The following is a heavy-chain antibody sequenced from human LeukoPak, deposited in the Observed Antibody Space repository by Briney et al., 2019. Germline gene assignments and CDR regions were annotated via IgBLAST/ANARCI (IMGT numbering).Heavy chain of an antibody. Sequence: PSETLSLTCTVSGGSISSYYWSWIRQPPGKGLEWIGYIYYSGSTNYNPSLKSRVTISVDTSKNQFSLKLSSVTAADTAVYYCARQGTYYDILTGCSYFDYWGQGTLVTVSS. D-gene: IGHD3-9*01. CDR1: GGSISSYY. J-gene: IGHJ4*02. V-gene: IGHV4-59*08. CDR2: IYYSGST. CDR3: ARQGTYYDILTGCSYFDY.